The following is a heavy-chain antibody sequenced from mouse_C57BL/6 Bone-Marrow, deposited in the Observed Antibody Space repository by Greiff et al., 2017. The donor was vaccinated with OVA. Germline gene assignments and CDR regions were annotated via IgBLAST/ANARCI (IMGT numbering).Heavy chain of an antibody. D-gene: IGHD2-10*01. CDR1: GFSFNTYA. Sequence: EVQLQESGGGLVQPKGSLKLSCAASGFSFNTYAMNWVRQAPGKGLEWVARIRSKSNNYATYYADSVKDRFTISRDDSESMLYLQMNNLKTEDTAMYYCVILLPLMDYWGQGTSVTVSS. J-gene: IGHJ4*01. CDR3: VILLPLMDY. CDR2: IRSKSNNYAT. V-gene: IGHV10-1*01.